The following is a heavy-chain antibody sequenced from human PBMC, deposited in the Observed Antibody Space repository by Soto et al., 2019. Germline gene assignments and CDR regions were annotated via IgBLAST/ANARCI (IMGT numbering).Heavy chain of an antibody. CDR1: GFTFSSYS. D-gene: IGHD2-15*01. V-gene: IGHV3-48*01. J-gene: IGHJ4*02. CDR2: ISSSSSTI. Sequence: GGSLRLSCAASGFTFSSYSMNWVRQAPGKGLEWFSYISSSSSTIYYADSVKGRFTISRDNAKNSLYLQMNSLRAEDTAVYYCARDASLGYCSGGSCYEATNYWGQGTLVTVSS. CDR3: ARDASLGYCSGGSCYEATNY.